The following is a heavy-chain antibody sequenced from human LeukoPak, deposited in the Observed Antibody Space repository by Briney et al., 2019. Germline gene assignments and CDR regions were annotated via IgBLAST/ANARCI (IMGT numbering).Heavy chain of an antibody. V-gene: IGHV4-39*07. D-gene: IGHD1-26*01. J-gene: IGHJ4*02. CDR1: GGSISSSSYY. CDR2: IYYSGNT. Sequence: SETLSLTCTVSGGSISSSSYYWGWIRQPPVKGLEWIGSIYYSGNTYYNPSLKSRVTISVDTSKHQFSLKLSSVTAADTAIYYCATEAYSGNYPGDYWGQGTLVTVSS. CDR3: ATEAYSGNYPGDY.